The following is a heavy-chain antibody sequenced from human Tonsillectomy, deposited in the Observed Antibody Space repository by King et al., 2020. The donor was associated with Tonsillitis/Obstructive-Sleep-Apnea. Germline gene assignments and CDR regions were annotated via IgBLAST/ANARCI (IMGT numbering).Heavy chain of an antibody. CDR3: TTDPVTDIVVVAAAPLGKWFDP. J-gene: IGHJ5*02. Sequence: VQLVESGGGLVKPGGSLRLSCAASGFTFSNAWMNWVRQAPGKGLEWVGRIKSKTDGGTTDYAAPVKGRFTISRDDSKNTLYLQMNSLKTEDTAVYYFTTDPVTDIVVVAAAPLGKWFDPWGQGTLVTVSS. D-gene: IGHD2-2*01. V-gene: IGHV3-15*07. CDR2: IKSKTDGGTT. CDR1: GFTFSNAW.